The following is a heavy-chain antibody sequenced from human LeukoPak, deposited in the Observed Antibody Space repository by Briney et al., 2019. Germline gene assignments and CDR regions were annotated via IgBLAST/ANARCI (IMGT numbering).Heavy chain of an antibody. CDR2: VSTYNGNT. J-gene: IGHJ4*02. V-gene: IGHV1-18*01. D-gene: IGHD1-26*01. Sequence: GASVKVSCKASGYTFTSYGISWVRQAPGQGFEWMGWVSTYNGNTKYAQNLQGRVTTTTDTSTSTAYMELRSLRSDDTAMYYCARQSTGSYYSPIDYWGQGTLVTVSS. CDR1: GYTFTSYG. CDR3: ARQSTGSYYSPIDY.